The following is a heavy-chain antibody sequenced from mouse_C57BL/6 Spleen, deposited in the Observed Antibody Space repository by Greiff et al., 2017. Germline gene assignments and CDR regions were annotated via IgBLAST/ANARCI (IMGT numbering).Heavy chain of an antibody. J-gene: IGHJ2*01. CDR2: IRSKSNNYAT. V-gene: IGHV10-1*01. CDR3: VSQTAQAFDY. Sequence: EVQLVESGGGLVQPKGSLKLSCAASGFSFNTYAMNWVRQAPGKGLEWVARIRSKSNNYATYYADSVKDRFTISRDDSESMLYLQMNNLKTEDTAMYYCVSQTAQAFDYWGQGTTLTVSS. CDR1: GFSFNTYA. D-gene: IGHD3-2*02.